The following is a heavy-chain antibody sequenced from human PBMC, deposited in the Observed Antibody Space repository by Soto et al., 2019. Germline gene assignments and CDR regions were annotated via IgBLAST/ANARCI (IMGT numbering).Heavy chain of an antibody. CDR2: IYHSGST. CDR3: AAQGRSSWFDP. CDR1: GYSISSGYY. D-gene: IGHD6-13*01. Sequence: PSETLSLTCAVSGYSISSGYYWGWIRQPPGKGLEWIGSIYHSGSTYYNPSLKSRVTISVDTSKNQFPLKLSSVNAADTAVYDCAAQGRSSWFDPWGQGTLVTVSS. V-gene: IGHV4-38-2*01. J-gene: IGHJ5*02.